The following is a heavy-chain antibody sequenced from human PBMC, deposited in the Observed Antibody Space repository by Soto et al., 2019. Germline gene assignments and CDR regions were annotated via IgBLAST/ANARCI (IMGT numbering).Heavy chain of an antibody. V-gene: IGHV1-69*05. CDR3: GRVEAVAGLGDIRY. CDR1: GGTFSSYA. D-gene: IGHD6-19*01. CDR2: IIPIFGTA. Sequence: SVKVSCKASGGTFSSYAISWVRQAPGQVLEWMGGIIPIFGTANYALKFQGRVSMTTDTSTSTAYMELRSLRSDDTAVYYCGRVEAVAGLGDIRYSGQGTLVTVS. J-gene: IGHJ4*02.